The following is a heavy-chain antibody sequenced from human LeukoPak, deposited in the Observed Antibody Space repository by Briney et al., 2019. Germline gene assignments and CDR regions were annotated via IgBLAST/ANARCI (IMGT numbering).Heavy chain of an antibody. Sequence: ASVKVSCKTSGYTFTNDYMHWVRQAPGQGLEWMGVINPGDSTTKYAQKFQGRVTMTRGTSTSTLYMELSSLRSGDTAMYYCSKVGQLVFDYWGQGTLVTVSS. J-gene: IGHJ4*02. D-gene: IGHD6-6*01. CDR1: GYTFTNDY. CDR3: SKVGQLVFDY. CDR2: INPGDSTT. V-gene: IGHV1-46*03.